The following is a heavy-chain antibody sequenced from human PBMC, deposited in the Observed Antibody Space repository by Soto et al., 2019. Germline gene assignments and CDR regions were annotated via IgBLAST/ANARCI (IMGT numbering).Heavy chain of an antibody. D-gene: IGHD3-22*01. Sequence: PGESLKISCQGSGYTFTNQWITWVGQMPGKGLEWMGRINPSDSHTNYSPSFQGHVTMSVDKSISTAYLQWSSLKASDSAMYYCARHASYYVSSGYFGTYWGQGTLVTVSS. CDR2: INPSDSHT. CDR1: GYTFTNQW. V-gene: IGHV5-10-1*01. J-gene: IGHJ4*02. CDR3: ARHASYYVSSGYFGTY.